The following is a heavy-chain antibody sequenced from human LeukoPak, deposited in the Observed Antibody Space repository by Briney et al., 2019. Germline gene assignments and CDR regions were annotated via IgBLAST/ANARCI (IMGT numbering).Heavy chain of an antibody. Sequence: SETLSLTCTVSGGSISSGGYYWSWIRQHPGKGLEWIGYIYYSGSTNYNPSLKSRVTISVDTSKNQFSLKLSSVTAADTAVYYCARTGYSSSWYATRFDYWGQGTLVTVSS. D-gene: IGHD6-13*01. CDR1: GGSISSGGYY. J-gene: IGHJ4*02. CDR3: ARTGYSSSWYATRFDY. CDR2: IYYSGST. V-gene: IGHV4-31*03.